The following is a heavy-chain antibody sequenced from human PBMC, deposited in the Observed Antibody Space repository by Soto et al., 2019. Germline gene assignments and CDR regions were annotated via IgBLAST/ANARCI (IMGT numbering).Heavy chain of an antibody. D-gene: IGHD3-10*01. CDR2: IYASGAT. CDR1: GGSISTYY. CDR3: ARSHSFDGSIYHYYFDF. V-gene: IGHV4-59*01. J-gene: IGHJ4*02. Sequence: SETLSLTCTVSGGSISTYYWSWIRQPPGGTLEWIGYIYASGATTYNPSLERRVTMSVDMPNNEFSLELTSLTAADTAVYYCARSHSFDGSIYHYYFDFWGQGTLVTVSS.